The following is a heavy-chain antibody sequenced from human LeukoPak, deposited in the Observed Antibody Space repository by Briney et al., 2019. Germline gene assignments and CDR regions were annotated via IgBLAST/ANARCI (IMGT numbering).Heavy chain of an antibody. CDR1: GYTFTSYG. D-gene: IGHD4-17*01. Sequence: ASVKVSCKASGYTFTSYGISWVRQAPGQGLEWMGWISTYNGNTHYAQKVQGRVTMTTDTSTSTAYMELRSLRSDDTAVYYCARCGHMVTTLNWFDPWGQGTLVTVSS. CDR2: ISTYNGNT. V-gene: IGHV1-18*01. CDR3: ARCGHMVTTLNWFDP. J-gene: IGHJ5*02.